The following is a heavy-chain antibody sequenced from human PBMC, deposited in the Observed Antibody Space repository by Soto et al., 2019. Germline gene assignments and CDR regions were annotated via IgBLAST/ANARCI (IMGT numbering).Heavy chain of an antibody. D-gene: IGHD3-22*01. V-gene: IGHV2-5*02. Sequence: QITLKESGPTLVKPTQTLTLTCTFSGFSLSTSGVGVGWIRQPPGKALEWLALIYWDDDKRYSPSLKSRLTTXKXTXXNQVVLTMNNMDPVDTATYYRAHRPTMIVVDHFDYWGQGTLVTVSS. CDR1: GFSLSTSGVG. CDR3: AHRPTMIVVDHFDY. J-gene: IGHJ4*02. CDR2: IYWDDDK.